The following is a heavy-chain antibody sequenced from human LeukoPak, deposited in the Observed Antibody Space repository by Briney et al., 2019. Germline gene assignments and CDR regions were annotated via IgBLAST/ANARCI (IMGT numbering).Heavy chain of an antibody. CDR3: ARGRVVRGVMAY. J-gene: IGHJ4*02. Sequence: SETLSLTCAVYGGSFSGYYWSWIRQPPGKGPEWIGEINHSGSTNYNPSLKSRVTISVDTSKNQFSLKLSSVTAADTAVYYCARGRVVRGVMAYWGQGTLVTVSS. V-gene: IGHV4-34*01. D-gene: IGHD3-10*01. CDR2: INHSGST. CDR1: GGSFSGYY.